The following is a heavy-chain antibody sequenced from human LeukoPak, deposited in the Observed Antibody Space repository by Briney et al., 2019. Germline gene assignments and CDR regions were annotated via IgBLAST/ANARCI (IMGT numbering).Heavy chain of an antibody. CDR2: IYYRGST. CDR3: ARGDMPPDL. J-gene: IGHJ2*01. D-gene: IGHD2-2*01. V-gene: IGHV4-31*03. CDR1: GGSITSGGYF. Sequence: SETLSLTCTVSGGSITSGGYFWTWIRQHPGKGLEWIGYIYYRGSTYYNPSLKSRVTISADTSKSQFSLNLSSVTAADTAVYYCARGDMPPDLWGRGTLVTVSS.